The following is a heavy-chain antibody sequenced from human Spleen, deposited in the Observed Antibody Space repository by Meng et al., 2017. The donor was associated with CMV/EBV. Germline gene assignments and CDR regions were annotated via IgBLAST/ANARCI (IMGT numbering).Heavy chain of an antibody. Sequence: SIRSISSYCGWIRQPPGKVLEWIGSIYYSGSTYSNPSLKSRVTISVDTSKNQFSLKLSSVTAADTAVYYCARDLGGWWELLHGWFDPWGQGTLVTVSS. CDR2: IYYSGST. D-gene: IGHD1-26*01. CDR1: SIRSISSY. J-gene: IGHJ5*02. CDR3: ARDLGGWWELLHGWFDP. V-gene: IGHV4-39*07.